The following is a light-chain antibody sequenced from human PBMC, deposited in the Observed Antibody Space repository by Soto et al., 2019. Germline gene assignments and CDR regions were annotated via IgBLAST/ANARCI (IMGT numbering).Light chain of an antibody. Sequence: EIVLTQSPATLYLSPGERATLSCRASQSVSSYLAWYQQKPGQAPRLLIYDASNRATGIPARFSGSGSGTDLTLTISSLEPEDFAVYYCQQRSNWPRTFGQGTKLEIK. CDR1: QSVSSY. CDR3: QQRSNWPRT. J-gene: IGKJ2*01. V-gene: IGKV3-11*01. CDR2: DAS.